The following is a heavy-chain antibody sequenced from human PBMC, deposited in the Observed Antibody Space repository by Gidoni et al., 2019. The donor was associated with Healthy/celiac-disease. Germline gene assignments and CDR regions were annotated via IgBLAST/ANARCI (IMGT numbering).Heavy chain of an antibody. CDR1: GFTFSSYG. CDR3: ARDLRGYCSGGSCYPYYYYGMDV. V-gene: IGHV3-33*01. D-gene: IGHD2-15*01. J-gene: IGHJ6*02. CDR2: IWYDGSNK. Sequence: QVQLVESGGGVVQPGRSLRLSCAASGFTFSSYGMHWVRKAPGKGLEWVAVIWYDGSNKYYADSVKGRFTISRDNSKNTLYLQMNSLRAGDTAVYYCARDLRGYCSGGSCYPYYYYGMDVWGQGTTVTVSS.